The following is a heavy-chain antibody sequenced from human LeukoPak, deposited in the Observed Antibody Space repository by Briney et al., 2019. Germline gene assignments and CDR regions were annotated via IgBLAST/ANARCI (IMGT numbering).Heavy chain of an antibody. CDR2: ISDTGGGT. CDR1: GFTLSSYA. V-gene: IGHV3-23*01. Sequence: GGSLRLSCAASGFTLSSYAVSWVRQAPGKGLEWVSAISDTGGGTHYADSVKGRFTISRDNSKDTLYLQMNSLRAEDTAVYYCAKGIDSSGYYPFDHWGQGTLVTVSS. J-gene: IGHJ4*02. CDR3: AKGIDSSGYYPFDH. D-gene: IGHD3-22*01.